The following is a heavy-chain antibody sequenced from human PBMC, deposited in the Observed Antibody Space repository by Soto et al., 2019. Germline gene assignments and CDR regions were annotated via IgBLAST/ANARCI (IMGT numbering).Heavy chain of an antibody. Sequence: SETLSLTCTVSGGSISSSSYYWGWIRQPPGKGLEWIGSIYYSGSTYYNPSLKSRVTISVDTSKNQFSLKPSSVTAADTAVYYCASISIAVAGTPLDYWGQGTLVTVSS. CDR1: GGSISSSSYY. V-gene: IGHV4-39*01. J-gene: IGHJ4*02. CDR2: IYYSGST. D-gene: IGHD6-19*01. CDR3: ASISIAVAGTPLDY.